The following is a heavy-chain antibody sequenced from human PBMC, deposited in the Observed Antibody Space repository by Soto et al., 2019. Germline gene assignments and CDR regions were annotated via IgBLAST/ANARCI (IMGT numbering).Heavy chain of an antibody. CDR2: IYYSGST. V-gene: IGHV4-30-4*01. D-gene: IGHD2-21*02. Sequence: SETLSLTCTVSGGSISSGDYYWSWIRQPPGKGLEWIGYIYYSGSTYYNPSLKSRVTISVDTSKNQFSLKLSSVTAADTAVYYCVCDGGNSGYYYGMDVWGQGTTVTVS. CDR3: VCDGGNSGYYYGMDV. J-gene: IGHJ6*02. CDR1: GGSISSGDYY.